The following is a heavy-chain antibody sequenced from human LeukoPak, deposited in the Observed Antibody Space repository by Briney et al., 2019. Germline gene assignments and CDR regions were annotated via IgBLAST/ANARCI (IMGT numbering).Heavy chain of an antibody. CDR3: ARSEEKVEYSNPVGEFDP. V-gene: IGHV4-4*07. J-gene: IGHJ5*02. CDR2: IYTSGST. CDR1: GGSISSYY. D-gene: IGHD6-6*01. Sequence: SSETLSLTCTVSGGSISSYYWSWIRQPAGKGLEWIGRIYTSGSTNYNPSLKSRVTMSVDTSKNQFSLKLSSVTAADTAVYYCARSEEKVEYSNPVGEFDPWGQGTLVTVSS.